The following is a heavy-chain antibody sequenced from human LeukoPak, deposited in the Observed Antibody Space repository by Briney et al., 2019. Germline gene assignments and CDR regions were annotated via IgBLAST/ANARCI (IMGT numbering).Heavy chain of an antibody. V-gene: IGHV3-9*01. CDR3: VKDTRGYCSRTIKCQGWYFDV. J-gene: IGHJ2*01. CDR2: ISWNSGTR. Sequence: PGGSLRLSCAASGFTFNDYAMHWVRQVPGKGLEWVSGISWNSGTRGYADSVKGRFTISRENARNSLYLQMNSLRTEDTALYYCVKDTRGYCSRTIKCQGWYFDVGGRGTLVTVSS. CDR1: GFTFNDYA. D-gene: IGHD2-2*01.